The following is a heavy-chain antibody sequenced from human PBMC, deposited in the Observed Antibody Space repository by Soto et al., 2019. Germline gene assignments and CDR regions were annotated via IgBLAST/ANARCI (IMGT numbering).Heavy chain of an antibody. CDR3: ARDKITGLFDY. CDR1: GGSFSGYY. D-gene: IGHD2-8*02. V-gene: IGHV4-34*01. CDR2: INHSGST. Sequence: QVQLQQWGAGLLKPSETLSLTCAVYGGSFSGYYWTCIRQPPETGLEWIGEINHSGSTKYNPSLKSRVTISVDTSKNQFSLKLTSVTAADTAVYSCARDKITGLFDYWGQGTLVTVSS. J-gene: IGHJ4*02.